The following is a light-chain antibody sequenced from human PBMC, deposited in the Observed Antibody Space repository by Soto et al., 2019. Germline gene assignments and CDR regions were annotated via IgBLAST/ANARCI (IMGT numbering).Light chain of an antibody. J-gene: IGKJ4*01. CDR2: GAT. Sequence: IVMTQSQATRSLSPGERASLSCRASQSDRSNTVAWYHHKHGQVPRLLVYGATHRATGIPDRFSGSASGTDFSLTISRVEPEDFAVYYCQQYGDLPRTCGEGTKVEIK. CDR3: QQYGDLPRT. V-gene: IGKV3-20*01. CDR1: QSDRSNT.